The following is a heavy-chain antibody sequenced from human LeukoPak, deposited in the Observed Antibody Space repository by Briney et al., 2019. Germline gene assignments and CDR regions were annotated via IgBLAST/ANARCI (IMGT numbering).Heavy chain of an antibody. CDR1: GDSIITYY. V-gene: IGHV4-59*08. Sequence: ASETLSLTCTVSGDSIITYYWSWIRQPLGKGLEWIGYMYYSGSTNYNPSLKSRVTISVDKSRNQFSLTLSSVTAADTAVYYCARHSRGYDSEFGYWGQGTLVTVSS. CDR2: MYYSGST. D-gene: IGHD5-12*01. J-gene: IGHJ4*02. CDR3: ARHSRGYDSEFGY.